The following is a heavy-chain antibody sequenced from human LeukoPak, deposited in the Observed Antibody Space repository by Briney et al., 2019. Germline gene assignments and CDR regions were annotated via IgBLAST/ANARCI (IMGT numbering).Heavy chain of an antibody. Sequence: GSLRFSCAASGFTFNTYSMNWVRQAPGKGLEWVSFIFRSGSSIYYADSVKGRFTISRDNSKNTLYLQMNSLRAEDTAVYYCAKDPSVAGNYYFDYWGQGTLVTVSS. CDR1: GFTFNTYS. CDR3: AKDPSVAGNYYFDY. CDR2: IFRSGSSI. D-gene: IGHD6-19*01. J-gene: IGHJ4*02. V-gene: IGHV3-21*01.